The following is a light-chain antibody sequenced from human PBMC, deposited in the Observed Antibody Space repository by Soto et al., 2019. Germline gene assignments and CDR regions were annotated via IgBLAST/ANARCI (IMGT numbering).Light chain of an antibody. J-gene: IGLJ1*01. CDR3: CSYAGNYAYV. CDR2: GNT. Sequence: QSVLTQPPSVSGAPGQRVTISCTGSSSNIGASYDVHWYQQLPGTAPKLLIYGNTNRPSGVPDRFSGSKSGNTASLTISGLQADDEADYYCCSYAGNYAYVFGTGTKLTVL. CDR1: SSNIGASYD. V-gene: IGLV1-40*01.